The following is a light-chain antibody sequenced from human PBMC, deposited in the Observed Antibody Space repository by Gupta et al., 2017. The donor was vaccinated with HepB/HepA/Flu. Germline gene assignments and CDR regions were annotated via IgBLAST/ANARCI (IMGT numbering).Light chain of an antibody. Sequence: EIVMTQSPATLFVSPGERATLSCRASQSVRSNLAWYQQKPGQAPRLLIYGASTSDTGIPARFSGSGYGTELTLTISSRQSEDFAVYYCQLDKYWPPWTFGQGTKVEIK. CDR3: QLDKYWPPWT. V-gene: IGKV3-15*01. CDR1: QSVRSN. CDR2: GAS. J-gene: IGKJ1*01.